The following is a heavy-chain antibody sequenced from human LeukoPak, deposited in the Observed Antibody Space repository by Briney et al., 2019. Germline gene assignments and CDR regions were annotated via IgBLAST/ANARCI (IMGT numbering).Heavy chain of an antibody. CDR1: GGTFSSYA. CDR2: IIPIFGTT. D-gene: IGHD1-26*01. Sequence: SVKVSCKASGGTFSSYAFSWVRQAPGQGLEWMGGIIPIFGTTNYAEQFQGRVTITTDESTSTAYLDLSSLRSEDTGVYYCAKDDGSATMGFDSWGQGTLVSVSS. CDR3: AKDDGSATMGFDS. J-gene: IGHJ5*01. V-gene: IGHV1-69*05.